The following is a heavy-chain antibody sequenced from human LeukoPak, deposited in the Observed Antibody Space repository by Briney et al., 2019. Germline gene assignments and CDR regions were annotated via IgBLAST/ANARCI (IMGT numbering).Heavy chain of an antibody. J-gene: IGHJ4*02. CDR1: GCTFSSYA. D-gene: IGHD6-13*01. CDR2: IIPIFGTA. Sequence: SVKVSCKASGCTFSSYAISWVRQPPGQGLEWMGGIIPIFGTANYAQKFQGRVTITADKSTSTAYMELSSLRSKDTAVYYCARSSIIAAAGPYYFDYWGQGTLVTVSS. V-gene: IGHV1-69*06. CDR3: ARSSIIAAAGPYYFDY.